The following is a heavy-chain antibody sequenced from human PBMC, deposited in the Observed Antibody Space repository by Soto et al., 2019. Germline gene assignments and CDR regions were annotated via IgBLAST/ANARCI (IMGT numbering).Heavy chain of an antibody. CDR3: ARGVGSGSYYNQYNWFDP. Sequence: SVKVSCKTSGGTFSNDIITWVRQAPGQGLEWMGRIIPLLGTTNYAQKFQGRVTMTADTSTGTAYMELSSLRSDDTAVYYCARGVGSGSYYNQYNWFDPWGQGTLVTVSS. V-gene: IGHV1-69*08. D-gene: IGHD3-10*01. CDR1: GGTFSNDI. CDR2: IIPLLGTT. J-gene: IGHJ5*02.